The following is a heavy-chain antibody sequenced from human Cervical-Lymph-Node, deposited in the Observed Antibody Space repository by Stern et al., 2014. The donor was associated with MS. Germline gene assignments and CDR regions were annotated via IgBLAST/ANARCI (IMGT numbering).Heavy chain of an antibody. Sequence: EVQLVESGGGLVQPGRSLRLSCAASGFTFDDYAMHWVRQAPGKGLEWVSGISWNSGSIGYADSVKGRFTISRDNAKNSLYLQMNSLRAEDTALYYCAKVFGGRDGYFDYWGQGTLVTVSS. CDR3: AKVFGGRDGYFDY. D-gene: IGHD5-24*01. J-gene: IGHJ4*02. V-gene: IGHV3-9*01. CDR1: GFTFDDYA. CDR2: ISWNSGSI.